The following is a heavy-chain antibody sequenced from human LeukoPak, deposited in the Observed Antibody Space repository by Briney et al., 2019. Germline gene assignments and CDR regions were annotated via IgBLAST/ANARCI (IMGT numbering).Heavy chain of an antibody. D-gene: IGHD3-3*01. V-gene: IGHV4-34*01. CDR2: INHSGST. CDR1: GGSFSGYY. J-gene: IGHJ4*02. Sequence: TSESLSLTCAVYGGSFSGYYWSWIRQPPGKGLERIGEINHSGSTNYNPSLKSRVTISVDTSKNQFSLKLSSVTAADTAVYYCARGLQTYYDFWSGYYTAYYFDYWGQGTLVTVSS. CDR3: ARGLQTYYDFWSGYYTAYYFDY.